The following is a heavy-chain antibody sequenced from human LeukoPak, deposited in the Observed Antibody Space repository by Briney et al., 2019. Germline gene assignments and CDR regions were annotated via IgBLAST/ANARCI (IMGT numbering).Heavy chain of an antibody. CDR1: GFSLSGYC. Sequence: PGGSLRLSCSAYGFSLSGYCMSWVRQAPGKGLEWVARLHADGNEKNFVHSVKGRFTVSRDNAKNSLYLQMNSLRVEDTAVYYCARGGYSFDYLGQGTLVTVSS. CDR2: LHADGNEK. D-gene: IGHD5-12*01. J-gene: IGHJ4*02. CDR3: ARGGYSFDY. V-gene: IGHV3-7*01.